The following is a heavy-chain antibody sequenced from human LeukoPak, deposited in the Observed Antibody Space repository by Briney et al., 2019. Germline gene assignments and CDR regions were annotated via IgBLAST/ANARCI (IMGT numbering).Heavy chain of an antibody. Sequence: GGSLRLSCAASGFTFSSYSMNWVRQAPGKGLEWVSSISSSSSYIYYADSVKGRFTISRDNAKNSLYLRMNSLRAEDTAVYYCARGLSGYASSLGYWGQGTLVTVSA. CDR2: ISSSSSYI. CDR1: GFTFSSYS. D-gene: IGHD6-6*01. V-gene: IGHV3-21*01. J-gene: IGHJ4*02. CDR3: ARGLSGYASSLGY.